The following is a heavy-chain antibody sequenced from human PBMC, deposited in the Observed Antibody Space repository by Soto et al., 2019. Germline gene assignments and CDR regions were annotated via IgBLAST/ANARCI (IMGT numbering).Heavy chain of an antibody. D-gene: IGHD6-13*01. Sequence: QVQLVQSGAEVKKPGSSVKVSCKASGGTFSSYAISWVRQAPGQGLEWMGGIIPIFGTPNYAQKFQGRVTITAEESTSTAYIELSSLRSEDTAVYYCASSRKDYYYYGMDVWGQGPTVTVSS. J-gene: IGHJ6*02. V-gene: IGHV1-69*12. CDR2: IIPIFGTP. CDR3: ASSRKDYYYYGMDV. CDR1: GGTFSSYA.